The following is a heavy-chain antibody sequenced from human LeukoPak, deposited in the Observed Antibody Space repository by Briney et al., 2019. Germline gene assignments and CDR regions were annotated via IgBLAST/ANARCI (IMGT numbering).Heavy chain of an antibody. CDR2: IDDSGVIR. J-gene: IGHJ6*02. V-gene: IGHV3-23*01. CDR3: AKRLKRNYYYHYAMDV. D-gene: IGHD3-22*01. Sequence: GGSLRLSCAASGFTLKTHAMSWVRQAPGKGLEWVSRIDDSGVIRSYADSVKGRFTISRDNSKMTLTLQMNSLRAEDTAVYYCAKRLKRNYYYHYAMDVWGQGTTVTVSS. CDR1: GFTLKTHA.